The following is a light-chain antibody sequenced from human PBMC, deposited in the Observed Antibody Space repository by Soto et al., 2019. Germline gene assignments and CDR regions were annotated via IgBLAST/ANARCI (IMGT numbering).Light chain of an antibody. J-gene: IGKJ5*01. CDR2: DAS. Sequence: EIVLTQSPATLSLSPGEPATLSCRATRSVSSYLAWYQQKPGQDPRLLIYDASSRPTDIPARFSGSGSGTDFTLTISRLETEDFALYEGQQRSNWTITVGQGTRLEIK. CDR3: QQRSNWTIT. CDR1: RSVSSY. V-gene: IGKV3-11*01.